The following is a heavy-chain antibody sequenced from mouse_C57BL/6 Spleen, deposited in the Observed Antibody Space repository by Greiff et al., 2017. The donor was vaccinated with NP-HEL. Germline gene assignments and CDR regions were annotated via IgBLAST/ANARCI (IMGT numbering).Heavy chain of an antibody. J-gene: IGHJ2*01. D-gene: IGHD2-14*01. V-gene: IGHV1-80*01. CDR1: GYAFSSYW. CDR2: IYPGDGDT. CDR3: ARSMGTTGNYFDY. Sequence: VQLQQSGAELVKPGASVKISCKASGYAFSSYWMNWVKQRPGKGLEWIGQIYPGDGDTNSNGKFKGKATLTAAKSSSTAYMQLSSLTSEDSAVYFCARSMGTTGNYFDYWGQGTTLTVSS.